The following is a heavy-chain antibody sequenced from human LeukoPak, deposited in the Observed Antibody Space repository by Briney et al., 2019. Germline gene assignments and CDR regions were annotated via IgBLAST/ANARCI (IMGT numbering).Heavy chain of an antibody. CDR1: GFSFSSYW. D-gene: IGHD1-1*01. CDR2: IKEDGSDK. Sequence: GGSLRLSCAASGFSFSSYWMSWVRQAPGKGLEWVANIKEDGSDKNYVDSVKGRFTVSGDNAKKYLQMNSLRAEDTAVYYCAMNWNVPPRDYWGQGTLVTVSS. CDR3: AMNWNVPPRDY. V-gene: IGHV3-7*01. J-gene: IGHJ4*02.